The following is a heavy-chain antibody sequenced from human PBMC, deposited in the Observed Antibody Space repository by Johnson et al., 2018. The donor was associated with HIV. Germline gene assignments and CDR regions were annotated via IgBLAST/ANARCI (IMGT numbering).Heavy chain of an antibody. CDR2: VSYDGRNT. D-gene: IGHD1-26*01. CDR1: GFIFSDYA. V-gene: IGHV3-30*03. J-gene: IGHJ3*02. CDR3: ARQFRSVGAPDVFDI. Sequence: QVQLVESGGGLVQPGRSLRLSCAASGFIFSDYAIHWVRQAPGQGLEWVSVVSYDGRNTKYADSVKGRFTISRDNSKNSLHLQMNSLRAEDTAMYYCARQFRSVGAPDVFDIWCQGTMVIVSS.